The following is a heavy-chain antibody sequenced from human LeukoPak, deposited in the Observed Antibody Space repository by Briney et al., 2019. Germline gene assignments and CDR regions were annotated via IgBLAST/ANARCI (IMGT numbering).Heavy chain of an antibody. CDR3: AREGGCSGGSCYSRSNWFDP. Sequence: GASVKVSCKPSGYTFTSYYMHWLRQTPGQGLEWMGIINPSVVSTSYAHTFHGRVTMPRDTSTTTVYMKLTSLRSENRPVYYCAREGGCSGGSCYSRSNWFDPWGQGTLVTVSS. J-gene: IGHJ5*02. D-gene: IGHD2-15*01. V-gene: IGHV1-46*01. CDR1: GYTFTSYY. CDR2: INPSVVST.